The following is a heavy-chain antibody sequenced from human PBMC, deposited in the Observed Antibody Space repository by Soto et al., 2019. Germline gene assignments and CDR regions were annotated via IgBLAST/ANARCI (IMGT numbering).Heavy chain of an antibody. CDR3: ARLKNWNYWFDP. D-gene: IGHD1-7*01. J-gene: IGHJ5*02. CDR1: GGSISSSSYY. V-gene: IGHV4-39*01. Sequence: TLSLTCTVSGGSISSSSYYWGWIRQPPGKGLEWIGSIYYSGSTYYNPSLKSRVTISVDTSKNQFSLKLSSVTAADTAVYYCARLKNWNYWFDPWGQGTLVTVSS. CDR2: IYYSGST.